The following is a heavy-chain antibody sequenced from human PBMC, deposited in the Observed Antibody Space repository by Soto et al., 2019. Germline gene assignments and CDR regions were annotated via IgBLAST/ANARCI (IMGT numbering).Heavy chain of an antibody. CDR1: GFTFSSYG. CDR2: ISYDGSNK. D-gene: IGHD2-15*01. J-gene: IGHJ4*02. CDR3: ANSVVYSGYSSGGSCYSASGN. Sequence: QVQLVESGGGVVQPGRSLRLSCAASGFTFSSYGMHWVRQAPGKGLEWVAVISYDGSNKYYADSVKGRFTISRDNSKNPLYLQMNRLGAQDTAVYYCANSVVYSGYSSGGSCYSASGNWGQGTLVTVSS. V-gene: IGHV3-30*18.